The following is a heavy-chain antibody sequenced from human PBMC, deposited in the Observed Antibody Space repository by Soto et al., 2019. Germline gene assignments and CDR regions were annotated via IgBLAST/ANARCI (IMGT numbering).Heavy chain of an antibody. D-gene: IGHD3-22*01. V-gene: IGHV3-30*18. Sequence: QVQLVESGGGVVQPGGSLRLSCAASGFTFSSYGMHWVRQAPGKGLEWVAVISYDGSNKYYADSVKGRFTISRDNSKNTLYLQMNSLRAEDTAVYYCAKEWVYDSSGWSFDYWGQGTLVTVSS. CDR1: GFTFSSYG. CDR3: AKEWVYDSSGWSFDY. CDR2: ISYDGSNK. J-gene: IGHJ4*02.